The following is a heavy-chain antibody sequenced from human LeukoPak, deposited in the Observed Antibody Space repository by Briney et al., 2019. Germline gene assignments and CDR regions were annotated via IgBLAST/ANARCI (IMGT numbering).Heavy chain of an antibody. D-gene: IGHD3-9*01. CDR1: GGSISSGGYS. CDR3: ARVGDYDISYYFDY. CDR2: IYHSGST. Sequence: SQTLSLTCAVSGGSISSGGYSWSWIRQPPGKGLEWIGYIYHSGSTNYNPSLKSRVTISVDTSKNQFSLKLSSVTAADTAVYYCARVGDYDISYYFDYWGQGTLVTVSS. V-gene: IGHV4-30-2*01. J-gene: IGHJ4*02.